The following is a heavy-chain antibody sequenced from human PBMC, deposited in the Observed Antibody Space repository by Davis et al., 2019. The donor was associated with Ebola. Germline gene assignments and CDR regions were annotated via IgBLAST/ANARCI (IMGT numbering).Heavy chain of an antibody. CDR2: ISSRSYSI. Sequence: PGGSLRLPCAASGFTFSTYSMNWVRQAPGKGLEWVSSISSRSYSIYYADSVKGRFTISRDNAKNSLYLQMNNLRAEDTAVYFCARSNVWGKGTTVTVSS. CDR1: GFTFSTYS. CDR3: ARSNV. J-gene: IGHJ6*04. V-gene: IGHV3-21*01.